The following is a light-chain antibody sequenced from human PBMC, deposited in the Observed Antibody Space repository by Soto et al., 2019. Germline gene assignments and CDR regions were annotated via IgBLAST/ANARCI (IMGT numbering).Light chain of an antibody. Sequence: DIQMTQSPSSLSASVGDRVTITCLASHDINNYLNWYQQKPGKAPKLLIYDASNLETGVPSRFSGSGSGTYFTFTISSLQPEDIATYYCQQYDNLPLTFGGGTKIEIK. V-gene: IGKV1-33*01. J-gene: IGKJ4*01. CDR2: DAS. CDR3: QQYDNLPLT. CDR1: HDINNY.